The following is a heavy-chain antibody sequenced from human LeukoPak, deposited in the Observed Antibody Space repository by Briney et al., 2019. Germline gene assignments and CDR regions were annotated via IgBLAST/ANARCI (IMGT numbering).Heavy chain of an antibody. V-gene: IGHV3-20*04. CDR3: ARVPETTQLFDY. Sequence: GGSLRLSCAASGFTFDAYGLSWVRQAPGKGLEWVSGINWNDGSTDYADSVKGRFTISRDKAKNSLYLQMNNLRAEDTALYYCARVPETTQLFDYWGQGTLVTVSS. CDR1: GFTFDAYG. J-gene: IGHJ4*02. CDR2: INWNDGST. D-gene: IGHD1-14*01.